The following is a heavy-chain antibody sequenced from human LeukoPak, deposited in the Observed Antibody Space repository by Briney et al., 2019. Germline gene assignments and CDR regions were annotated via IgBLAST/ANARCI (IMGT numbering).Heavy chain of an antibody. CDR3: ARVGPGGATFY. J-gene: IGHJ4*02. Sequence: SETLSLTCTVSGDSISSSSYYWGWIRQPPGKGLEWIGSVYYSGSTYYNPSLKSRVTISVDTSKNQFSLKLSSVTAADTAVYYCARVGPGGATFYWGQGTLVTVSS. CDR1: GDSISSSSYY. D-gene: IGHD1-26*01. CDR2: VYYSGST. V-gene: IGHV4-39*07.